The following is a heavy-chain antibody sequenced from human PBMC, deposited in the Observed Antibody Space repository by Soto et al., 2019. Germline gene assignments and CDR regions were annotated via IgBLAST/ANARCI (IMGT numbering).Heavy chain of an antibody. J-gene: IGHJ4*02. CDR2: ISSNGGST. V-gene: IGHV3-64*01. D-gene: IGHD6-19*01. CDR3: AKGGRQWLVTSDFNY. Sequence: GGSLRLPCAVSGFNFGDHYIDWVRQAPGKGLEYVSAISSNGGSTYYANSVKGRFTISRDNFKNTLYLQMGSVRAEDMAVYYCAKGGRQWLVTSDFNYWGQGALVTVSS. CDR1: GFNFGDHY.